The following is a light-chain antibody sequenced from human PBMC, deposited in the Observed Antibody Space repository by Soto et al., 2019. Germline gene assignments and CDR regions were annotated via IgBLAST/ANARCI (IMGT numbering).Light chain of an antibody. CDR2: EVT. V-gene: IGLV2-14*01. J-gene: IGLJ2*01. CDR1: RDDIGAYDY. CDR3: NSYTNSSAVV. Sequence: QSVLTHPASVSGSPGQSITISCAGTRDDIGAYDYVSWYQQHPGNAPKLLVYEVTNRPSGVSDRFSGSKPGNTASLTISGLQAEDEADYYCNSYTNSSAVVFGGGTKVTVL.